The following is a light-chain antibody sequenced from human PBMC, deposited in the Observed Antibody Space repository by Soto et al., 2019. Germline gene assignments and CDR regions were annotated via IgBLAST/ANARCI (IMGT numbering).Light chain of an antibody. CDR1: QFISGW. V-gene: IGKV1-12*01. CDR3: QQAFTFPPT. CDR2: GAS. J-gene: IGKJ1*01. Sequence: DIQMTQSPSSVSASVGDRVIITCRARQFISGWLAWYQQRPRKAPDLLISGASTLQSGVPSRFSGSGSGTDFTLTIISLQPEDFATYSCQQAFTFPPTFGQGTRVEVK.